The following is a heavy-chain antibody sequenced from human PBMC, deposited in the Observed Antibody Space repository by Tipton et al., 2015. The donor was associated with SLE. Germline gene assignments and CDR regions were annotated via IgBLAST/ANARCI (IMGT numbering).Heavy chain of an antibody. CDR3: VRRTRLGATDS. J-gene: IGHJ4*02. V-gene: IGHV4-39*07. CDR2: MSYSGNT. CDR1: GGSITSSNVY. Sequence: LRLSCTVSGGSITSSNVYWDWIRQTPGKGLEWIGSMSYSGNTYYKPSLKSRVTMSVDTSKNQFSLRRNSVTAADTAVYFCVRRTRLGATDSWGQGTLVTVSS. D-gene: IGHD3-10*01.